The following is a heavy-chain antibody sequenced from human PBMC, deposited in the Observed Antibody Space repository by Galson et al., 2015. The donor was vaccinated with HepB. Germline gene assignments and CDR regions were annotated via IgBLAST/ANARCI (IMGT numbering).Heavy chain of an antibody. CDR1: GGTFSSYA. Sequence: SVKVSCKASGGTFSSYAISWVRQAPGQGLEWMGGIIPIFGTANYAQKFQGRVTITADESTSTAYMELSSLRSEDTAVYYCARGFGVGATTGGGYWGQGTLVTVSS. CDR2: IIPIFGTA. CDR3: ARGFGVGATTGGGY. J-gene: IGHJ4*02. V-gene: IGHV1-69*13. D-gene: IGHD1-26*01.